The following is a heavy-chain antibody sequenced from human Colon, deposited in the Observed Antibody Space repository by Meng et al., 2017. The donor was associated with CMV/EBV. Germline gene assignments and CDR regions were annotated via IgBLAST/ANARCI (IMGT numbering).Heavy chain of an antibody. CDR3: AKDRGIVMVPVGLNWFDP. J-gene: IGHJ5*02. CDR1: GFTFSDAT. D-gene: IGHD2-2*01. CDR2: ITSRAYSYAT. V-gene: IGHV3-73*01. Sequence: GESLKISCAASGFTFSDATMHWVRQASGKGLEWVGRITSRAYSYATAYGASVQGRFTISRDDSTNTAYLQMNSLKTEDTAVYYCAKDRGIVMVPVGLNWFDPWGQGTLVTVSS.